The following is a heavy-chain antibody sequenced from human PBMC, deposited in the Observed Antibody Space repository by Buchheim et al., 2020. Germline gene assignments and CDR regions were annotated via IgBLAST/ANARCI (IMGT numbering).Heavy chain of an antibody. CDR3: ARILYGDPLVVYYYGMDV. CDR1: GFTFSSYS. CDR2: ISSSSTI. Sequence: EVQLVESGGGLVQPGGSLRLSCAASGFTFSSYSMNWVRQAPGKGLEWVSYISSSSTIYYADSVKGRFTISRDNAKNSLYLQMNSLRAEDTAVYYCARILYGDPLVVYYYGMDVWGQGTT. J-gene: IGHJ6*02. D-gene: IGHD4-17*01. V-gene: IGHV3-48*01.